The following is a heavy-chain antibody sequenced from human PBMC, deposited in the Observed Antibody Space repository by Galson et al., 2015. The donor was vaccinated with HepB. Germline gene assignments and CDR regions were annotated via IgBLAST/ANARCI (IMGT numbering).Heavy chain of an antibody. J-gene: IGHJ4*02. V-gene: IGHV3-23*01. Sequence: SLRLSCAASGFTFSSYAMSWVRQAPGKGLEWVSAISGSGGSTYYADSVKGRFTISRDNSKNTLYLQMNSLRAEDTAVYYCAKVSSIVVVPAAIGYWGQGTLVTVSS. CDR1: GFTFSSYA. CDR2: ISGSGGST. D-gene: IGHD2-2*01. CDR3: AKVSSIVVVPAAIGY.